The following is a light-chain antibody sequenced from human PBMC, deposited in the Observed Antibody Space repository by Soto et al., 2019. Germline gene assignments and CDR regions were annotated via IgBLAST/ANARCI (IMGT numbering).Light chain of an antibody. CDR2: EVS. Sequence: QLVLTQPASVSGSPGQSITISCTGTSSDVGGYNYVSWYQQHPGKAPKLMIYEVSNRPSGVSNRFSGSKSGNTASLTISGLQAEDEADYYCSSYTSSSTLPWVFGTGTKLTVL. CDR3: SSYTSSSTLPWV. CDR1: SSDVGGYNY. V-gene: IGLV2-14*01. J-gene: IGLJ1*01.